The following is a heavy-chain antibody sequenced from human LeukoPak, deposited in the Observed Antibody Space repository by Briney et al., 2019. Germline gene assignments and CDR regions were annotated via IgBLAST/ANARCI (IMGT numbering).Heavy chain of an antibody. J-gene: IGHJ5*02. CDR1: GFTFSSYG. D-gene: IGHD3-3*01. CDR2: IWYYGSYK. Sequence: PGGSLRLSCAASGFTFSSYGMNWVRQAPGKGLEGVAFIWYYGSYKYYSHSVKGRFTISRDNSKNTLYLQMNSLRAEDTAVYYCARSRIGYITNWFLPWGQGTLVTVSS. V-gene: IGHV3-33*01. CDR3: ARSRIGYITNWFLP.